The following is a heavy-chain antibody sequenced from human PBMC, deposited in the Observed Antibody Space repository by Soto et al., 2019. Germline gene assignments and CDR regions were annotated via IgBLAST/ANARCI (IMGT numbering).Heavy chain of an antibody. D-gene: IGHD3-10*01. CDR1: GFTFSSFT. CDR3: ARDLSGVGIESQ. V-gene: IGHV3-30*04. J-gene: IGHJ4*02. CDR2: ISGDERDR. Sequence: GGSLRLSCAASGFTFSSFTMHWVRQPPGEGLDWVAVISGDERDRRYAGSVQGRFTISRDNSKSTLYLQMNNLRTVDTAIYYCARDLSGVGIESQWGQGTLVTVSS.